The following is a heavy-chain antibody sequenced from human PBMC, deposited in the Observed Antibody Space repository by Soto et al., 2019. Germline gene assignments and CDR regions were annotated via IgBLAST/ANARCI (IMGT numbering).Heavy chain of an antibody. J-gene: IGHJ3*02. CDR2: VWYTGSYK. D-gene: IGHD3-22*01. Sequence: QVQLVQSGGGVIQPGRSLRLSCAASGFTFSSFGMHWVRQAPGKGLEWVAVVWYTGSYKYYADSVKGRCTISRHNSKNTVSLRLNSLIAEDTAVYYCARDLLEDPADYYDTKTDVFDIWGQGTMVTVS. V-gene: IGHV3-33*01. CDR3: ARDLLEDPADYYDTKTDVFDI. CDR1: GFTFSSFG.